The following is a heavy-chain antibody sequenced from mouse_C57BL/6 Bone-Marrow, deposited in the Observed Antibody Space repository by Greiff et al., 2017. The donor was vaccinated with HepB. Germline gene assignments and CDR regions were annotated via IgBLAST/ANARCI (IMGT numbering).Heavy chain of an antibody. CDR2: IYPRSGNT. CDR3: ARWVLRRYFDV. CDR1: GYTFTSYG. Sequence: VMLVESGAELARPGASVKLSCKASGYTFTSYGISWVKQRTGQGLEWIGEIYPRSGNTYYNEKFKGKATLTADKSSSTAYMALRSLTSEDSAVYFCARWVLRRYFDVWGTGTTVTVSS. V-gene: IGHV1-81*01. J-gene: IGHJ1*03. D-gene: IGHD1-1*01.